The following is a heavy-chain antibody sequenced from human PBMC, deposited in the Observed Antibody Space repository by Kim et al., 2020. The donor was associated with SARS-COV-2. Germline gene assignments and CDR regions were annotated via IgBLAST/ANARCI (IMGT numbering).Heavy chain of an antibody. Sequence: GGSLRLSCAASGFTFSTYAMHWVRQAPGKGLEYVSAISSNGGSTYYANSVKGRFTISRDNSKNTLYLQMGSLRAEDMAVYYCARMQSGSYHYWGQGTRVTVSS. V-gene: IGHV3-64*01. CDR3: ARMQSGSYHY. D-gene: IGHD1-26*01. CDR2: ISSNGGST. CDR1: GFTFSTYA. J-gene: IGHJ4*02.